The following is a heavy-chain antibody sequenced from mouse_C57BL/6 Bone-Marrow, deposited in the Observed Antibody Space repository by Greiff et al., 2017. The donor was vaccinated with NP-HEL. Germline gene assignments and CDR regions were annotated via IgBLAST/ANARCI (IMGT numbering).Heavy chain of an antibody. CDR2: INPNNGGT. CDR3: ARGGRITTVVATKGFAY. Sequence: EVQLQQSGPELVKPGASVKMSCKASGYTFTDYNMHWVKQSHGKSLEWIGYINPNNGGTSYNQKFKGKATLTVNKSSSTAYMELRSLTSEDSAVYYCARGGRITTVVATKGFAYWGQGTLVTVSA. V-gene: IGHV1-22*01. CDR1: GYTFTDYN. J-gene: IGHJ3*01. D-gene: IGHD1-1*01.